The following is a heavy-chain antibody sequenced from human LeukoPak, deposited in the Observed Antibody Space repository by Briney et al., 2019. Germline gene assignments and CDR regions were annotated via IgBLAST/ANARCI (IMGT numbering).Heavy chain of an antibody. J-gene: IGHJ4*02. CDR1: GYTLTDYY. V-gene: IGHV1-2*06. CDR2: INPNSGGT. D-gene: IGHD3-22*01. CDR3: ARVGYYESSGYYEY. Sequence: ASVKVSCKAXGYTLTDYYMHWVRQAPGQGLEWMGRINPNSGGTNYAQKFQGRVTMTRDTSISTVYMELSRLRSDDTAVYYCARVGYYESSGYYEYWGQGTLVTVSS.